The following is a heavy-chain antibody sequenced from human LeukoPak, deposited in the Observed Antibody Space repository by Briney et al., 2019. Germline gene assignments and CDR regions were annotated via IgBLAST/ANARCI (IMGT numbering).Heavy chain of an antibody. D-gene: IGHD3-9*01. CDR3: ARLLSLGITISAARMDV. CDR1: GYSFTSYW. V-gene: IGHV5-51*01. Sequence: GESLKISCKGSGYSFTSYWIGWVRQMPGKGLEWMGIINPGDSDTRYSPSFQGQVTISADKSISTAYLQWSSLKASDTAMYYCARLLSLGITISAARMDVWGQGTTVTVSS. CDR2: INPGDSDT. J-gene: IGHJ6*02.